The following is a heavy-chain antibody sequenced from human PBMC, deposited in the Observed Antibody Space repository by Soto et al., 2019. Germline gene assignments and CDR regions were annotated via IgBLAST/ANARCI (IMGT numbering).Heavy chain of an antibody. V-gene: IGHV3-9*01. D-gene: IGHD3-3*01. J-gene: IGHJ4*02. Sequence: QPGGSLRLSCAASGFTFDDYAMHWVRQAPGKGLEWVSGISWNSGSIGYADTVKGRFTISRDNAKNSLYQQMNSQRAEDTALYYCAKDSTQYYDFWSDLDYWGQGTLVTVSS. CDR3: AKDSTQYYDFWSDLDY. CDR1: GFTFDDYA. CDR2: ISWNSGSI.